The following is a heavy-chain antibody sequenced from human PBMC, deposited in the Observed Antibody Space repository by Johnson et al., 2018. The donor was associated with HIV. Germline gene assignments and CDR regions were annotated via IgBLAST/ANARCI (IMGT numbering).Heavy chain of an antibody. CDR1: GFTFSSYP. V-gene: IGHV3-30*07. Sequence: QVKLVESGGGVVQPGRSLRLSCAASGFTFSSYPMHWVRQAPGKGLEWVAIISYDGRNKYYLDSVKGRFTISRDNAKKSLYLQMNNLRAEDTAVYYCVRDDGSNYEAFDIWGQGTMVTVSS. CDR3: VRDDGSNYEAFDI. CDR2: ISYDGRNK. D-gene: IGHD4-11*01. J-gene: IGHJ3*02.